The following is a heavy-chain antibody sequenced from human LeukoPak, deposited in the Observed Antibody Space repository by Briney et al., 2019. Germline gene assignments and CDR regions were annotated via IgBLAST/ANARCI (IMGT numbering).Heavy chain of an antibody. CDR3: AAPPLLTGYPYGI. J-gene: IGHJ3*02. D-gene: IGHD3-9*01. Sequence: SVKVSCKASGGTFSSYAISWVRQAPGQGLEWMGGIIPIFGTANYAQKFQGRVTITADESTSTAYMELSSLRSAATAVYYCAAPPLLTGYPYGIWGQGTMVTVSS. V-gene: IGHV1-69*01. CDR2: IIPIFGTA. CDR1: GGTFSSYA.